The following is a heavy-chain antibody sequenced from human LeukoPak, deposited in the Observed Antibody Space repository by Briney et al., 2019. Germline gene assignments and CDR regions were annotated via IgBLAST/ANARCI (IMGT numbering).Heavy chain of an antibody. J-gene: IGHJ4*02. D-gene: IGHD3-10*01. Sequence: GESLKISCKASGYSFTSYWIGWVRQMPGTGLEWVGTMDPADSDTRYSPSFQGQVTISGNKSISTAYLQWSSLKASDTAMYYCTIKDVSGSYYNVWGQGTLVTVSS. V-gene: IGHV5-51*01. CDR3: TIKDVSGSYYNV. CDR1: GYSFTSYW. CDR2: MDPADSDT.